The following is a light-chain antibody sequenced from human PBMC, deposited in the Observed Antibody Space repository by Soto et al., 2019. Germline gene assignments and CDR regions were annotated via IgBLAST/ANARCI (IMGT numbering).Light chain of an antibody. J-gene: IGKJ4*01. CDR2: GAS. CDR3: QQYSTWPPVLT. CDR1: QSVSSN. V-gene: IGKV3-15*01. Sequence: VMTLSPATLSVSKGERATLSCRASQSVSSNLAWYQQKPGQAPRLLIYGASTRATDIPARFSGSGSGTEFSLTISSLQSEDFAVYYCQQYSTWPPVLTVGGGSKVDI.